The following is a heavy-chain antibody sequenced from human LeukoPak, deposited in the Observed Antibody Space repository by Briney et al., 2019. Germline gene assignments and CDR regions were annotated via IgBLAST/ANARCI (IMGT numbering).Heavy chain of an antibody. CDR3: ARLEAAPTYVY. D-gene: IGHD6-6*01. CDR2: INHSGST. J-gene: IGHJ4*02. V-gene: IGHV4-34*01. CDR1: GGSFSGYY. Sequence: SETLCLTCAVYGGSFSGYYWSWIRQPPGKGLEWIGEINHSGSTNYNPSLKSRVTISVDTSKNQFSLKLSSVTAADTAVYYCARLEAAPTYVYWGQGTLVTVSS.